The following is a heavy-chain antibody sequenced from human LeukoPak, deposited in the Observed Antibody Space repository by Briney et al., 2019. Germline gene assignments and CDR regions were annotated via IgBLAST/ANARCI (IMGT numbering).Heavy chain of an antibody. J-gene: IGHJ4*02. CDR2: MNPNSGNT. Sequence: ASMKVSCKASGYTFTNYDINWVRQATGQGLEWMGWMNPNSGNTGYAQKFQGRVTITRNTSISTAYMELSSLRSEDTAVYYCARAWGMGFDYWGQGTLVTVSS. CDR3: ARAWGMGFDY. CDR1: GYTFTNYD. D-gene: IGHD3-16*01. V-gene: IGHV1-8*03.